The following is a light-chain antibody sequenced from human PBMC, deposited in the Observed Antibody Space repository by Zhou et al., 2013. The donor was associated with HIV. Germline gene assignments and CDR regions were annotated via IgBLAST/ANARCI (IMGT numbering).Light chain of an antibody. V-gene: IGKV1-27*01. CDR3: QNYNSVPLT. CDR2: ATS. J-gene: IGKJ4*01. CDR1: QGISNY. Sequence: DIQMTQSPSSLSASVGDRVTITCRASQGISNYLAWYQQKPGKAPTLLIYATSTLQSGVPFRFSGSGSATDFTLIITSLQPEDVATYYCQNYNSVPLTFGGGTKVEIK.